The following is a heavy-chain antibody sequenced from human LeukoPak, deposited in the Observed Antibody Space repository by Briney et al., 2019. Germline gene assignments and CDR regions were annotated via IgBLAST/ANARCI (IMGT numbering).Heavy chain of an antibody. J-gene: IGHJ4*02. D-gene: IGHD6-19*01. CDR3: ARDRFLLWLVRGQGVGY. CDR2: ISPSGGST. V-gene: IGHV1-46*01. CDR1: GYTFTNYY. Sequence: GASVKVSCKASGYTFTNYYMHWVRQAPGQGLEWMGIISPSGGSTSYAQRFQGRVTMTTDTSTSTAYMELRSLRSDDTAVYYCARDRFLLWLVRGQGVGYWGQGTLVTVSS.